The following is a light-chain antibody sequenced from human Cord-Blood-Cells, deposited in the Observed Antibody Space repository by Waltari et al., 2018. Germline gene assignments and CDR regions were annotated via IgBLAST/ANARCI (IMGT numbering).Light chain of an antibody. V-gene: IGLV3-27*01. J-gene: IGLJ3*02. CDR3: YSAADNNWV. CDR2: KDS. CDR1: VLAKKY. Sequence: SYELTQPSSVSVSPGQTARNTCSGDVLAKKYARWFQQKPGKAPVLVIYKDSERPSGIPERFSGSSSGTTVTLTMSGAQVEDEADYYCYSAADNNWVFGGGTKLTVL.